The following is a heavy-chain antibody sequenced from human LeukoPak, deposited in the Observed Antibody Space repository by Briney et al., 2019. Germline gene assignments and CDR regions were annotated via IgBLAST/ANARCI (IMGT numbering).Heavy chain of an antibody. CDR3: ARDRDAFDI. Sequence: GGSLRLSCAASGFTFHDYAMHWVRQAPGKGLEWVSGISWNSGIIGYADSVKGRFTISRDNAKNSLYLQMNSLRAEDTAVYYCARDRDAFDIWGQGTMVTVSS. CDR1: GFTFHDYA. V-gene: IGHV3-9*01. CDR2: ISWNSGII. J-gene: IGHJ3*02.